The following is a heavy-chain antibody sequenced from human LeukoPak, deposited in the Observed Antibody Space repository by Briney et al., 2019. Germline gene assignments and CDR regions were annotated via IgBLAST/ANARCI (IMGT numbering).Heavy chain of an antibody. Sequence: WASVKVSCKASGYTFTSYAMNWVRQAPGQGLEWMGWINTNTGNPTYAQGFTGRFVFSLDTSVSTAYLQISSLKAEDTAVYYCARGWQWLVRMYYYYYMDVWGKGTTVTVSS. V-gene: IGHV7-4-1*02. CDR3: ARGWQWLVRMYYYYYMDV. J-gene: IGHJ6*03. CDR2: INTNTGNP. CDR1: GYTFTSYA. D-gene: IGHD6-19*01.